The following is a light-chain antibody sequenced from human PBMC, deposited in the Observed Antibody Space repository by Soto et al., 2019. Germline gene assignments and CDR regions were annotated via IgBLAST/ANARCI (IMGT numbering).Light chain of an antibody. V-gene: IGLV2-14*01. Sequence: QSVLTQPASVSGSPGQSITISCTGTSSDVGGYNYVSWYQQHPGKAPKLMIYEVSNRPSGVSNRFSGSKSGNTASLTISGLQAEDDADYYCSSYTSSSPWVFGGGTQLTVL. CDR3: SSYTSSSPWV. J-gene: IGLJ3*02. CDR2: EVS. CDR1: SSDVGGYNY.